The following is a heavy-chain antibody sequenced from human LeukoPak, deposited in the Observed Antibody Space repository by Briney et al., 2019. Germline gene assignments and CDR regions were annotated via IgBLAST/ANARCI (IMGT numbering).Heavy chain of an antibody. V-gene: IGHV4-39*01. Sequence: SETLSLTCTDPGGSISSSSYYWGWIRQPPGKGLEWIGSIYYSGSTYYKPSLKSRVTISVDTSKNQFSLKLSSVTAADTAVYYCARTGYSSGWYGNFDYWGQGTLVAVSS. CDR3: ARTGYSSGWYGNFDY. CDR1: GGSISSSSYY. CDR2: IYYSGST. J-gene: IGHJ4*02. D-gene: IGHD6-19*01.